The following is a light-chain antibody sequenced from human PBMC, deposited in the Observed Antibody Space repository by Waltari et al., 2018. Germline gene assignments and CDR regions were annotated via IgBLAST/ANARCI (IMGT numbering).Light chain of an antibody. J-gene: IGLJ1*01. CDR3: TSFTSITTYV. V-gene: IGLV2-14*03. Sequence: QSALTQPASVSGSPGPSITISCTGTSSDVGGYNYVSWFQQHPGKVPKLLIYDVTHRPSGVSNRFSGSKSGDTASLTISGLQAEDEADYYCTSFTSITTYVFGTGTKVTVL. CDR1: SSDVGGYNY. CDR2: DVT.